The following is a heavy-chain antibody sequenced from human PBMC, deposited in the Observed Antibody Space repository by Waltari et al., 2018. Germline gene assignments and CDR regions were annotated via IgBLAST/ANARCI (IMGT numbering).Heavy chain of an antibody. V-gene: IGHV3-30-3*01. J-gene: IGHJ3*02. D-gene: IGHD1-1*01. CDR1: GFTFSSSD. Sequence: QVQLVESGGGVVQPGRSLRLSCAASGFTFSSSDLQWVRQAPGKGLEWVAVISYDGSNKYYADSVKGRFTISRDNSKNTLYLQMNSLRAEDTAVYYCARNDLQDAFDIWGQGTMVTVSS. CDR3: ARNDLQDAFDI. CDR2: ISYDGSNK.